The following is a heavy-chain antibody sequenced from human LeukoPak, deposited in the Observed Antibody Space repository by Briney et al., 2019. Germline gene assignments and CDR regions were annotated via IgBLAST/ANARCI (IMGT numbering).Heavy chain of an antibody. Sequence: SLRLSCAASGFTFSSYAMSWVRQAPGKGLEWVPAISGSGGSTYYADSVKGRFTISRDNSKNTLYLQMNSLRAEDTAVYYCARVPYYDFWSGYPRFDYWGQGTLVTVSS. CDR2: ISGSGGST. J-gene: IGHJ4*02. CDR3: ARVPYYDFWSGYPRFDY. V-gene: IGHV3-23*01. D-gene: IGHD3-3*01. CDR1: GFTFSSYA.